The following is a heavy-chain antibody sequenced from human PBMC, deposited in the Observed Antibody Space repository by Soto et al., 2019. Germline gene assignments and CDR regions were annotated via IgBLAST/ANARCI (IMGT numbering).Heavy chain of an antibody. V-gene: IGHV3-30*18. CDR3: AKGGLYGYYAEDAFDF. Sequence: QVQLVESGGGVVQPGRSLRLSCAASGFTFSSNGMHWVRQAPGKGLEWVAVISYDGNNKYYADSVKGRFTISRDNSKSTLYLQMNSLRAEDTAVYYCAKGGLYGYYAEDAFDFWGQGTMVTVSS. J-gene: IGHJ3*01. D-gene: IGHD4-17*01. CDR1: GFTFSSNG. CDR2: ISYDGNNK.